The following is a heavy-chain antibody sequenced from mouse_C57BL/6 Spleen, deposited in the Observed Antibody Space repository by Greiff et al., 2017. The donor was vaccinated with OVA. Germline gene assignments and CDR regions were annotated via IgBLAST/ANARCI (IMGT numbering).Heavy chain of an antibody. D-gene: IGHD1-1*02. CDR3: ARSLYGGYAMDY. CDR2: IDPSDSYT. V-gene: IGHV1-59*01. J-gene: IGHJ4*01. Sequence: VQLQQPGAELVRPGTSVKLSCKASGYTFTSYWMHWVKQRPGQGLEWIGVIDPSDSYTNYNQKFKGKATLTVDTSSSTAYMQLSSLTSEDSAVYYCARSLYGGYAMDYWGQGTSVTVSS. CDR1: GYTFTSYW.